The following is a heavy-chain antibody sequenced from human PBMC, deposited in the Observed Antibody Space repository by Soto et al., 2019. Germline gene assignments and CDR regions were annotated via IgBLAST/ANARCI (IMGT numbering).Heavy chain of an antibody. CDR1: GGTFSSYT. CDR2: IIPILGIA. D-gene: IGHD3-3*01. V-gene: IGHV1-69*02. Sequence: QVQLVQSGAEVKKPGSSVKVSCKASGGTFSSYTISWVRQAPGQGLEWMGRIIPILGIANYAQKFQGRVTITADKSTITAYMELSRLRYEDTAVYYCARGYGSIFGVVTFDIWGQGTMVTVSS. CDR3: ARGYGSIFGVVTFDI. J-gene: IGHJ3*02.